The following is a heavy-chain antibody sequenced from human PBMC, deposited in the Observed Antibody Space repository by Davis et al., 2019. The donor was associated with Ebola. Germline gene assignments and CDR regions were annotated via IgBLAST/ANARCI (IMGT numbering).Heavy chain of an antibody. CDR2: VNQSGGA. D-gene: IGHD3-10*01. Sequence: SETLSLTCTVSGASISSYYWSWIRQPPGKGLEWIGEVNQSGGASYNPSLTSRVTISVDSSTNHLSLRLTSVTAADTAVYYCARGLYGRRLRFWGQGTLVTVSS. CDR3: ARGLYGRRLRF. J-gene: IGHJ4*02. CDR1: GASISSYY. V-gene: IGHV4-34*01.